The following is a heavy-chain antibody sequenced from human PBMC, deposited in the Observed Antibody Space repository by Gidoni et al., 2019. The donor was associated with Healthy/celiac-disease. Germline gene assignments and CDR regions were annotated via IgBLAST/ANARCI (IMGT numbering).Heavy chain of an antibody. Sequence: QVQLVQSGAEVKTPGASVKVPCKASGYTFTSYAMHWVRQAPGQRLEWMGWINAGNGNTKYSQKFQGRVTITRDTSASTAYMELSSLRSEDTAVYYCATGGGILTGASYDYWGQGTLVTVSS. CDR3: ATGGGILTGASYDY. CDR2: INAGNGNT. J-gene: IGHJ4*02. CDR1: GYTFTSYA. V-gene: IGHV1-3*01. D-gene: IGHD3-9*01.